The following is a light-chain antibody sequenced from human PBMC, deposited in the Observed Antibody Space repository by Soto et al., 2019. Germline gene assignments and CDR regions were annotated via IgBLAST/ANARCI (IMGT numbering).Light chain of an antibody. Sequence: QSELTQPASVSGSPGQSITISCTGTSSDVGGYNYVSWYQQHPGKAPKLMIYEVSNRPSGVSNRFSGSKSGNTASLTISGLQAEDEADYYCSSYTSSSLYVFGTGTKVTVL. J-gene: IGLJ1*01. CDR3: SSYTSSSLYV. V-gene: IGLV2-14*01. CDR2: EVS. CDR1: SSDVGGYNY.